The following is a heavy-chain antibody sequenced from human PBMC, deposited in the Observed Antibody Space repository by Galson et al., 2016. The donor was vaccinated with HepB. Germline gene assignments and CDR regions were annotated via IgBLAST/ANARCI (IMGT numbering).Heavy chain of an antibody. CDR2: IWYDGINK. Sequence: SLRLSCAASGFAFNNSGMHWVRQAPGKGLEWVALIWYDGINKYYGDSVKGRFTISRDNSKNTLYLQMNSLRAEDTAIYYCARGLYYFDFWGQGTLVTVSS. V-gene: IGHV3-33*01. D-gene: IGHD2/OR15-2a*01. CDR3: ARGLYYFDF. CDR1: GFAFNNSG. J-gene: IGHJ4*02.